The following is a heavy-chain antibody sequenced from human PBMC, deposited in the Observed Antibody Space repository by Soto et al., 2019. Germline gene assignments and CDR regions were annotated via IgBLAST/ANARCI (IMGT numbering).Heavy chain of an antibody. D-gene: IGHD1-26*01. V-gene: IGHV3-13*05. CDR3: ARGMGGGYGGYYYYYGMDV. CDR1: GFTFSSSD. Sequence: PGGSLRLSCAASGFTFSSSDMHWVRQATGKGLEWVSAIGTAGDPYYPGSVKGRFTISRENAKNSLYLQMNSLRAGDTAVYYCARGMGGGYGGYYYYYGMDVWGQGTTVTVSS. J-gene: IGHJ6*02. CDR2: IGTAGDP.